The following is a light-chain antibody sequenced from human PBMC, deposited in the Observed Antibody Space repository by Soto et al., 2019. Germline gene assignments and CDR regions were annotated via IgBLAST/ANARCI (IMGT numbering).Light chain of an antibody. CDR1: QSVSTF. CDR3: QQRGDWPPIT. CDR2: NAS. Sequence: EIVLRQSPATLSLYTGERAILSCRASQSVSTFLAWFQQKPGQPPRLLIYNASNRTTGIPARFSGSGSGTDFTLTISSLEPEDFAVYYCQQRGDWPPITFGQGTRLEIK. V-gene: IGKV3-11*01. J-gene: IGKJ5*01.